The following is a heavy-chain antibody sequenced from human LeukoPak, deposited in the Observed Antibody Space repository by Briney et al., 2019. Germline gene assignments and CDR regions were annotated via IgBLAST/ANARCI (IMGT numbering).Heavy chain of an antibody. CDR1: GGSSSNYY. CDR3: ARAGYSSGWLAYFDY. Sequence: PSETLSLTCTVSGGSSSNYYWSWIRQPPGKGLEWIGHIYYSGNTNYNPSLRSRVTLSVDTSKNQFSLKLSSVTAADTAVYYCARAGYSSGWLAYFDYWGQGTLVTVSS. D-gene: IGHD6-19*01. CDR2: IYYSGNT. V-gene: IGHV4-59*01. J-gene: IGHJ4*02.